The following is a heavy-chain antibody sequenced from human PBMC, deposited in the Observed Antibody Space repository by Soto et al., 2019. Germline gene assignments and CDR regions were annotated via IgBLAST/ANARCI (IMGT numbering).Heavy chain of an antibody. CDR2: IYYSGST. CDR1: GGSISSGGYY. D-gene: IGHD2-15*01. Sequence: SETLSLTCTVSGGSISSGGYYWSWIRQHPGKGLEWIGYIYYSGSTYYNPSLKSRVTISVDTSKNQFSLKLSSVTAADTAVYYCARASYCSGGSCSVGFPDYWGQGTLVTVSS. V-gene: IGHV4-31*03. J-gene: IGHJ4*02. CDR3: ARASYCSGGSCSVGFPDY.